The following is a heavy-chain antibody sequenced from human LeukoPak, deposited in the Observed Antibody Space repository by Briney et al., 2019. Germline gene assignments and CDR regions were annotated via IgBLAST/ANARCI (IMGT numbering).Heavy chain of an antibody. J-gene: IGHJ4*02. Sequence: GGSLRLSCAASGFTFSSYGMHWVRKAPGKGLEWVAVISYDGSNKYYADSVKGRFTISRDNSKNTLYLQMNSLRAEDTAVYYCAKGTLDYWGQGTLVTVSS. D-gene: IGHD1-1*01. CDR2: ISYDGSNK. V-gene: IGHV3-30*18. CDR1: GFTFSSYG. CDR3: AKGTLDY.